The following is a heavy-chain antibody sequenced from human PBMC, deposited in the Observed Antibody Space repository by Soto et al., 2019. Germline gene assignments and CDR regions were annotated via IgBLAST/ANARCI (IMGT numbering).Heavy chain of an antibody. Sequence: SEALSLTCTVYGGSFSGYFWTWIRQPPGKGLEWLAEINHSGITNYNPSVESRVSMSVDTSKNQFSLRLYSVTAADTAVYYCVRGPYNYNSRYFDYWGQGTLVTVSS. V-gene: IGHV4-34*01. D-gene: IGHD1-1*01. CDR2: INHSGIT. J-gene: IGHJ4*02. CDR3: VRGPYNYNSRYFDY. CDR1: GGSFSGYF.